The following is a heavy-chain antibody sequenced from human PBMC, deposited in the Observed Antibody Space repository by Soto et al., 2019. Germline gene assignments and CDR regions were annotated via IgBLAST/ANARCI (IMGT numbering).Heavy chain of an antibody. CDR1: GGSISSYY. Sequence: SETLSLTCTVSGGSISSYYWSWIRQPAGKGLEWIGRIYTSGSTNYNPSHKSRVTMSVDTSKNQSSLKLSSVSAADTAVYYCAREMTTVTNGYDYWGQGTLVTVSS. D-gene: IGHD4-4*01. CDR2: IYTSGST. V-gene: IGHV4-4*07. J-gene: IGHJ4*02. CDR3: AREMTTVTNGYDY.